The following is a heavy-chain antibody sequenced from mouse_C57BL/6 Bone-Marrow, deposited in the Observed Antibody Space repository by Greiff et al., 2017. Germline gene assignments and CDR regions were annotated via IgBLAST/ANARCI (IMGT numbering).Heavy chain of an antibody. CDR2: IYPGSGST. CDR3: ARPYYSNYWYFDV. CDR1: GYTFTSYW. V-gene: IGHV1-55*01. J-gene: IGHJ1*03. D-gene: IGHD2-5*01. Sequence: QVQLQQPGAELVKPGASVKMSCKASGYTFTSYWITWVKQRPGQGLEWIGDIYPGSGSTKYKEKFKSKATLTVDTSSSTAYMQLSSLTSGDSAVYYCARPYYSNYWYFDVWGTGTTVTVSS.